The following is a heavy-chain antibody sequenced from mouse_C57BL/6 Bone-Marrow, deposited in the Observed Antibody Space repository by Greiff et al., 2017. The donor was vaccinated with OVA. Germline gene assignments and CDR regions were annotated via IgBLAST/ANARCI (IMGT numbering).Heavy chain of an antibody. CDR3: ARISLYYYGSSVDY. Sequence: VQLQQPGAELVMPGASVKLSCKASGYTFTSYWMHWVKQRPGQGLEWIGEIDPSDSYTNYNQKFKGKSTLTVDKSSSTAYMQLSSLTSEDSAVYYCARISLYYYGSSVDYWGQGTTLTVSS. CDR2: IDPSDSYT. J-gene: IGHJ2*01. D-gene: IGHD1-1*01. CDR1: GYTFTSYW. V-gene: IGHV1-69*01.